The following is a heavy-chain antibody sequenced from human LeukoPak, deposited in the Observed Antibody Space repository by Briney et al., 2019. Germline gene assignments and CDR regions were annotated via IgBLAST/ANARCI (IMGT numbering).Heavy chain of an antibody. D-gene: IGHD6-19*01. J-gene: IGHJ4*02. CDR2: IRYDGSNK. Sequence: GGSLRLSCAASGFTFSSYGMHWVRQAPGKGLEWVAFIRYDGSNKYYADSVKGRFTISRDNAKNSLYLQMNSLRAEDTAVYYCARGVRAVAGTVGVGYWGQGTLVTVSS. V-gene: IGHV3-30*02. CDR3: ARGVRAVAGTVGVGY. CDR1: GFTFSSYG.